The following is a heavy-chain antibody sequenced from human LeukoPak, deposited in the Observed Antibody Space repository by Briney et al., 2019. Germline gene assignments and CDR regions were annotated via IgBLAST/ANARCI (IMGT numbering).Heavy chain of an antibody. CDR3: AKDLAITIFGVVSNFDY. CDR1: GFTFSSYA. CDR2: ISGSGGST. V-gene: IGHV3-23*01. Sequence: GGSLRLSCAASGFTFSSYAMSWVRQAPGKGLEWVSAISGSGGSTYYADCVKGRFTISRDNSKNTLYLQMNSLRAEDTAVYYCAKDLAITIFGVVSNFDYCGQGTLVTVSS. D-gene: IGHD3-3*01. J-gene: IGHJ4*02.